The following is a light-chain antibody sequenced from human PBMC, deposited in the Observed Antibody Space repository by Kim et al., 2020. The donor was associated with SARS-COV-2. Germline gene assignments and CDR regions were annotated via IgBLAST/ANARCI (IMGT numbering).Light chain of an antibody. Sequence: DIQMTQSPSSLSASVGDRVTITCRASHDIGNYLNWYQHKPGKAPKLLIYDASKLQGGVPSRFSGSGVGTSFTFTITSLQPEDIATYFCQQNDFPPRTFGGGTKVEIK. CDR1: HDIGNY. CDR3: QQNDFPPRT. CDR2: DAS. V-gene: IGKV1-33*01. J-gene: IGKJ4*01.